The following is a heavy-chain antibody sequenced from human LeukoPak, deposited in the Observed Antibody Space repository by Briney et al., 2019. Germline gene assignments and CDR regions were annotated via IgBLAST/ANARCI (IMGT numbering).Heavy chain of an antibody. V-gene: IGHV4-34*01. J-gene: IGHJ5*02. CDR3: ARGSHTYYYGSGSYQFDP. D-gene: IGHD3-10*01. CDR1: GGSFSGYY. Sequence: PSETLSLTCAVYGGSFSGYYWSWIRQPPGKGLEWIGEINHSGSTNYNPSLKSRVTISVDTSKNQFSLKLGSVTAADTAVYYCARGSHTYYYGSGSYQFDPWGQGTLVTVSS. CDR2: INHSGST.